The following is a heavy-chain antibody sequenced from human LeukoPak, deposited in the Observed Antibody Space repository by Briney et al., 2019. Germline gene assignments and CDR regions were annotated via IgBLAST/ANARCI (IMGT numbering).Heavy chain of an antibody. Sequence: ASVKASCKASGGTFSSYAISWVRQAPGQGLEWMGGIIPIFGTANYAQKFQGRVTITADESTSTAYMELSSVTTADTAVYYCARDTYSNRGNWFDPWGQGTLVTVSS. CDR1: GGTFSSYA. V-gene: IGHV1-69*13. J-gene: IGHJ5*02. CDR3: ARDTYSNRGNWFDP. D-gene: IGHD4-11*01. CDR2: IIPIFGTA.